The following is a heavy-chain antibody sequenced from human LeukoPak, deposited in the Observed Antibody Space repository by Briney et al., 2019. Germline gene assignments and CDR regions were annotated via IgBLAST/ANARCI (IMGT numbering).Heavy chain of an antibody. D-gene: IGHD5-12*01. CDR1: GFTFSSYA. V-gene: IGHV3-23*01. CDR2: TSGNAGSK. CDR3: ARDDNRYSGYHY. J-gene: IGHJ4*02. Sequence: PGGSLRLSCAASGFTFSSYAMSWVRQAPGKGLEWVSATSGNAGSKYYADSVKGRFSISRDNSKNTLYLQMNSLRAEDTAVYYCARDDNRYSGYHYWGQGTLVTVSS.